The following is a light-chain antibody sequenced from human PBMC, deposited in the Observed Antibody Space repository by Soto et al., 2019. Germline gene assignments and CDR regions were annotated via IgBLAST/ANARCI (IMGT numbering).Light chain of an antibody. CDR2: EVT. CDR1: TSDVGTYNR. V-gene: IGLV2-18*02. Sequence: QSVLTQPPSVSGSPGQSVTISCTGTTSDVGTYNRVSWYQQPPGKAPKLMIYEVTNRPSGVSNRFSGSKSVNTAPLTISGLQPEDEADYYCSSYTSSSTPDVFGTGTKVTVL. J-gene: IGLJ1*01. CDR3: SSYTSSSTPDV.